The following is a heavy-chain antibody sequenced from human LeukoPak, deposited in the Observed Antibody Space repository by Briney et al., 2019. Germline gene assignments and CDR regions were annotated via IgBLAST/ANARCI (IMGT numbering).Heavy chain of an antibody. CDR3: AKDKVPAAKTLGYFDY. CDR2: IRYDGSNK. Sequence: PGGSLRLSCAASGFTFSSYGMHWVRQAPGKGLEWVAFIRYDGSNKYYADSVKGRFTISRDNSKNTLYLQINSLRAEDTAVYYCAKDKVPAAKTLGYFDYWGQGTLVTVSS. J-gene: IGHJ4*02. D-gene: IGHD2-2*01. V-gene: IGHV3-30*02. CDR1: GFTFSSYG.